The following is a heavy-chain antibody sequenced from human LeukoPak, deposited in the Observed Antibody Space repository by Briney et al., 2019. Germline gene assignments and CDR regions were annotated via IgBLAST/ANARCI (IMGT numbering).Heavy chain of an antibody. CDR1: GFSFSSYG. V-gene: IGHV3-30*02. J-gene: IGHJ4*02. CDR3: ARELGISGSYPFDY. D-gene: IGHD1-26*01. CDR2: IRYDGSNK. Sequence: QTGGSLRLSCAASGFSFSSYGMHWVRQAPGKGLEWVAFIRYDGSNKYYADSVKGRFTISRDNAKNSLYLQMNSLRAEDTALYYCARELGISGSYPFDYWGQGTLVTVSS.